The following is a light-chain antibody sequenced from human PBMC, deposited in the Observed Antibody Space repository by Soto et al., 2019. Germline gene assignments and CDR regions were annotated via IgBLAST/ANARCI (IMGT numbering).Light chain of an antibody. CDR1: QDISTY. CDR2: DAS. Sequence: DIQMTQSPSSLSASVGDRVTITCQASQDISTYLNWYQQKPGKAPKLLIYDASNLETGVPSRFSGSGSGTDFTFTISSLQTEDIATYFCQQYDDLPLTFGPGTKVDIK. V-gene: IGKV1-33*01. J-gene: IGKJ3*01. CDR3: QQYDDLPLT.